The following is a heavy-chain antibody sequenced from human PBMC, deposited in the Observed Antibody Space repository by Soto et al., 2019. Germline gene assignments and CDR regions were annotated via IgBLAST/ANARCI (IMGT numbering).Heavy chain of an antibody. Sequence: EVQLVESGGGLVQPGGSLRLSCAASGFTFSGYWMNWVRQAPGKGLDWVANIKQDGSEKNYVDSVTGRFTISRDNANNLLYLQMNRLRAEDTAVYYCARMKSAGSYYWFDAFDMWGQGTMVTVSS. CDR3: ARMKSAGSYYWFDAFDM. D-gene: IGHD3-10*01. J-gene: IGHJ3*02. CDR2: IKQDGSEK. CDR1: GFTFSGYW. V-gene: IGHV3-7*01.